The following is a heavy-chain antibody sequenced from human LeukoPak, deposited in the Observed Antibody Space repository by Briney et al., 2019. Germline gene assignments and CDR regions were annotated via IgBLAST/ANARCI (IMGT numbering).Heavy chain of an antibody. CDR3: VAGTTY. Sequence: GGSLRLSCAASGFTFSSYGMHWVRQAPGKGLEWVAIIKQDGSQKYYVDSVKGRFTISRDNARNSLYLQMNSLRAEDTAVYWAVAGTTYWGQGTLVTVSS. CDR1: GFTFSSYG. CDR2: IKQDGSQK. J-gene: IGHJ4*02. D-gene: IGHD6-19*01. V-gene: IGHV3-7*05.